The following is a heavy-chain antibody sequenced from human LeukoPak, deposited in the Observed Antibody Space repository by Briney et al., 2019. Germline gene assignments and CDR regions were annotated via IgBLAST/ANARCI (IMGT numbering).Heavy chain of an antibody. CDR1: GGSISSGSYF. V-gene: IGHV4-61*02. D-gene: IGHD3-3*01. CDR3: ARDLGFLEWLAGMDV. Sequence: SETLSLTCTVSGGSISSGSYFWSWIRQPAGRGLEWIGRIFTTGSTDYNPSLQSRVTISVDTSKNQFSLKLSSVTAADTAVYYCARDLGFLEWLAGMDVWGKGTTVTVSS. CDR2: IFTTGST. J-gene: IGHJ6*04.